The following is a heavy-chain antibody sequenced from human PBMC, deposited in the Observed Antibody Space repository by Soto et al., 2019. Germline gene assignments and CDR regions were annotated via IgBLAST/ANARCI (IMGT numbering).Heavy chain of an antibody. V-gene: IGHV4-34*01. CDR3: ATSAGY. J-gene: IGHJ4*02. CDR2: INHSGST. Sequence: SDTLSLTCAVYGGSFSGYYWSWIRQPPGEGLEWIGEINHSGSTNYNPSLKSRVTISVDTSKNQFSLKLSSVTAADTAVYYCATSAGYWGQGTLVTVSS. CDR1: GGSFSGYY.